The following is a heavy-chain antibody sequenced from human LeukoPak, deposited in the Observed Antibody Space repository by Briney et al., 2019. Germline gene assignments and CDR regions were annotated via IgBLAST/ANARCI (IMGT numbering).Heavy chain of an antibody. CDR1: GFTFSSYE. Sequence: GGPLRLSCAASGFTFSSYEMNWVRQAPGKGLEWVAFIRYDGSNKYYADSVKGRFTISRDNSKNTLYLQMNSLRAEDTAVYYCAKDSPNYYDSSGYGDAFDIWGQGTMVTVSS. J-gene: IGHJ3*02. D-gene: IGHD3-22*01. CDR3: AKDSPNYYDSSGYGDAFDI. CDR2: IRYDGSNK. V-gene: IGHV3-30*02.